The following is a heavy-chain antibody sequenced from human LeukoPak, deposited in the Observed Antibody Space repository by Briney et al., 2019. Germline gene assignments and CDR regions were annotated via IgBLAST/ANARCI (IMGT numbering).Heavy chain of an antibody. CDR3: ARSGGYSGYDADY. D-gene: IGHD5-12*01. V-gene: IGHV4-31*03. CDR1: GGSISSGGYY. Sequence: SQTLSLTCTVSGGSISSGGYYWSWIRQHPGKGLEWIGYIYYSGSTNYNPSLKSRVTISVDTSKNQFSLKLSSVTAADTAAYYCARSGGYSGYDADYWGQGTLVTVSS. J-gene: IGHJ4*02. CDR2: IYYSGST.